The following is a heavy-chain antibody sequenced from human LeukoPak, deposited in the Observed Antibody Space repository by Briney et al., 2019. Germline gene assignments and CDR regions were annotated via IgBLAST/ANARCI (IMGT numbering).Heavy chain of an antibody. J-gene: IGHJ6*03. V-gene: IGHV4-4*02. Sequence: SGTLSLTCAVSGGSISSSNWWSWVRPPPGKGLEWIGEIYHSRSTNYNPSLKSRVTISVDKSKNQFSLKLSSVTAADTAVYYCARDYYGSGKDYYYYMDVWGKGTTVTISS. D-gene: IGHD3-10*01. CDR2: IYHSRST. CDR3: ARDYYGSGKDYYYYMDV. CDR1: GGSISSSNW.